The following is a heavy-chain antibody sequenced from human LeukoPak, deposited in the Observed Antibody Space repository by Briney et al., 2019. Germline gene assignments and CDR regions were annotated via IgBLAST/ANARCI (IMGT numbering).Heavy chain of an antibody. D-gene: IGHD5-18*01. Sequence: GGSQRLSCATSGFTFSSYWMSWVRQAPGKGLEWVANIKQDGSANYHVDSGKGRFTTARDNTNNLLQLQRNSLRAEDTAEYYCARVSGGIQLWASHYGMDVWGQGTTVTVSS. CDR2: IKQDGSAN. J-gene: IGHJ6*02. V-gene: IGHV3-7*01. CDR3: ARVSGGIQLWASHYGMDV. CDR1: GFTFSSYW.